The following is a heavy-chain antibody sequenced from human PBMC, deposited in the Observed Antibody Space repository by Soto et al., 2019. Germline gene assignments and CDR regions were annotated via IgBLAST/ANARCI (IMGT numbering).Heavy chain of an antibody. V-gene: IGHV5-51*01. Sequence: GESLKSYCQASGYTFIYFWVAWVRQVPGKGLEWMGVIYPGASDIRYSPSFEGHVTISADKSTNTAYLQMNSLRAGDTAVYYCVKDGGYCSSTTCYSPRNHYFDSWGQGTLVTVSS. CDR3: VKDGGYCSSTTCYSPRNHYFDS. CDR1: GYTFIYFW. CDR2: IYPGASDI. D-gene: IGHD2-2*01. J-gene: IGHJ4*02.